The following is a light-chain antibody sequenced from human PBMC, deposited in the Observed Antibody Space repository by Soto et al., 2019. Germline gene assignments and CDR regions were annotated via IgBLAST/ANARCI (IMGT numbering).Light chain of an antibody. J-gene: IGKJ2*01. CDR2: GVS. V-gene: IGKV3-20*01. CDR1: LSLSSF. Sequence: DIVLTQSPGTLSSSPGERATLSCRASLSLSSFLAWYQQKPGQAPRLLIYGVSRRATGIPDRFSGSGSGTDFTRTIASLEPEDFAVYYCQQYGSAPMFTFGQGTKLEIK. CDR3: QQYGSAPMFT.